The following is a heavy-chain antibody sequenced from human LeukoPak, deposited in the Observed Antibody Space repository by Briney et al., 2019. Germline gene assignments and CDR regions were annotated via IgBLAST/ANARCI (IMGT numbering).Heavy chain of an antibody. Sequence: PGGSLRLSCAASEFTFSSFAMSWVRQPPGKGLEWVSTISSSGGSTFYAESVKGRFTISRDNNENTLYLQMNSLRVEDTAVYYCVAGNGWLGDYWGQGTLVTVSS. CDR2: ISSSGGST. CDR3: VAGNGWLGDY. CDR1: EFTFSSFA. D-gene: IGHD6-19*01. V-gene: IGHV3-23*01. J-gene: IGHJ4*02.